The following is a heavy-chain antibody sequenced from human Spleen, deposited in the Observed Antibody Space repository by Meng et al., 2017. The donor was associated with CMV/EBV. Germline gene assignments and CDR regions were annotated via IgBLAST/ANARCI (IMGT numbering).Heavy chain of an antibody. D-gene: IGHD6-6*01. CDR2: ISPMFGTP. CDR1: GGTFSSHY. V-gene: IGHV1-69*05. CDR3: ARGVGAARPVFDY. J-gene: IGHJ4*02. Sequence: TASGGTFSSHYVGGARQAPGQGLEWMGGISPMFGTPNYAQRFQGRLTITTDESTNTAYMELNRLSSDDTAVYYCARGVGAARPVFDYWGRGTLVTVSS.